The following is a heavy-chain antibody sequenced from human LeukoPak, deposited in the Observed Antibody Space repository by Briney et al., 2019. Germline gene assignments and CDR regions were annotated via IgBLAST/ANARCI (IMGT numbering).Heavy chain of an antibody. V-gene: IGHV4-34*01. Sequence: SETLSLTCAVYGGSFSGYYWSWIRQPPGKGLEWIGEINRSGSTNYNPSLKSRVTISVDTSKNQFSLKLSSVTAADTAVYYCARWEDAFDIWGQGTMVTVSS. J-gene: IGHJ3*02. CDR3: ARWEDAFDI. CDR1: GGSFSGYY. D-gene: IGHD1-26*01. CDR2: INRSGST.